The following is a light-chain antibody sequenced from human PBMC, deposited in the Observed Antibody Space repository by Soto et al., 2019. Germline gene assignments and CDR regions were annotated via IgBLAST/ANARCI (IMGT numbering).Light chain of an antibody. CDR3: QVWDRSSDHWV. Sequence: SYELTQPPSVSVAPGQTARITCGGNNIGSERVHWYQQKPGQAPVLVVYDDRDRPSGIPERFSGSNPGNTATLTISRIEAGDEAAYYCQVWDRSSDHWVFGGGTKLTVL. CDR1: NIGSER. CDR2: DDR. J-gene: IGLJ3*02. V-gene: IGLV3-21*02.